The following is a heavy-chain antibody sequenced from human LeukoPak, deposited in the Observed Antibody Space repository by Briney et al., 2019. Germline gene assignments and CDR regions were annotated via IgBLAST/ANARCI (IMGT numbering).Heavy chain of an antibody. CDR2: INPSGGST. Sequence: GASVKVSCKASGYTFTSYYMHWVRQAPGQGLEWMGIINPSGGSTSYAQKFQGRVTMTRDMSTSTVYMELSSLRSEDTAVYYCARETPYYDSSGYYLSHFDYWGQGTLVTVSS. V-gene: IGHV1-46*01. J-gene: IGHJ4*02. D-gene: IGHD3-22*01. CDR3: ARETPYYDSSGYYLSHFDY. CDR1: GYTFTSYY.